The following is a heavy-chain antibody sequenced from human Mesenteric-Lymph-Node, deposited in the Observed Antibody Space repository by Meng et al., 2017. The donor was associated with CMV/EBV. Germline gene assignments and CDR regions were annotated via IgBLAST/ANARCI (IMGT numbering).Heavy chain of an antibody. CDR2: ISYTGSTI. CDR3: ARGHSSSWYLRT. CDR1: GFTFSDHY. J-gene: IGHJ5*02. V-gene: IGHV3-11*01. D-gene: IGHD6-13*01. Sequence: GESLKISCAASGFTFSDHYMTWIRQAPGKGLEWLSYISYTGSTIYYTDSVKGRFTISRDNAKNSLYLQMNSLRAEDTAVYYCARGHSSSWYLRTWGQGTLVTVSS.